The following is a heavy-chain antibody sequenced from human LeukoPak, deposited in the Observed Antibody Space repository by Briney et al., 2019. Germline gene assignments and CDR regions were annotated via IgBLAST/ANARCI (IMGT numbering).Heavy chain of an antibody. J-gene: IGHJ4*02. D-gene: IGHD2-15*01. CDR3: GRGGSSGVDY. V-gene: IGHV1-3*01. Sequence: ASVKVSCKASGGTFSSYAISWVRQAPGQGLEWMGWIYGGNANTKYSQKFQVRVTFTRDTSASTVYMELSSLRSEDTAVNYCGRGGSSGVDYWGQGTLVTVSS. CDR1: GGTFSSYA. CDR2: IYGGNANT.